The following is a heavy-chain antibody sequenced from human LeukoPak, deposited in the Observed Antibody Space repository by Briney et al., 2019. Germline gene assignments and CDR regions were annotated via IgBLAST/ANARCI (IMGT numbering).Heavy chain of an antibody. D-gene: IGHD5-12*01. CDR1: GFTFSSYA. CDR3: AKDRSLPDIVGTTMTH. CDR2: ISGSGGST. V-gene: IGHV3-23*01. Sequence: GGSLRLSCGASGFTFSSYAMSWVRQAPGKGLEWVSAISGSGGSTYYADSVKGRFTISRDNSKNTLYLQMNSLRADDTAVYYCAKDRSLPDIVGTTMTHWGQGTLVTVSS. J-gene: IGHJ4*02.